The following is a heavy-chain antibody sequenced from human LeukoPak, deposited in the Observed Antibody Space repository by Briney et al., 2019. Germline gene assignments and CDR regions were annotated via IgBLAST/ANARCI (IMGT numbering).Heavy chain of an antibody. V-gene: IGHV5-51*01. D-gene: IGHD3-22*01. CDR2: IYPGDSDT. Sequence: PGESLKISCKGSGYSFTSYWIGWVRQMPGKGLEWMGIIYPGDSDTRYSPSFQGQVTISADKSTSTAYLRWSSLKASDTAMYYCARRKYYYDSSGYYHRGYFDYWGQGTLVTVSS. J-gene: IGHJ4*02. CDR1: GYSFTSYW. CDR3: ARRKYYYDSSGYYHRGYFDY.